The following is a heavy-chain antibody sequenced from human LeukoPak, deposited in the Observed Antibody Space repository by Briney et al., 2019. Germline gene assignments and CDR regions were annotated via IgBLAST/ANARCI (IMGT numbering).Heavy chain of an antibody. V-gene: IGHV3-11*04. D-gene: IGHD3-22*01. CDR1: GFTFSDYY. CDR3: ARDAYYYDSSGYWTSWYFDL. CDR2: ISSSGSTI. Sequence: GGSLRLSCAASGFTFSDYYMSWIRQAPGKGLEWVSYISSSGSTIYYADSVKGRFTISRDNSKNTLYLQMNSLRAEDTAVYYCARDAYYYDSSGYWTSWYFDLWGRGTLVTVSS. J-gene: IGHJ2*01.